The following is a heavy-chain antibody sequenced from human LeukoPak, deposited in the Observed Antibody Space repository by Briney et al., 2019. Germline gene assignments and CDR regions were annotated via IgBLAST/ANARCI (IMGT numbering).Heavy chain of an antibody. V-gene: IGHV1-46*01. J-gene: IGHJ6*03. D-gene: IGHD1-26*01. CDR1: GYTFTSYY. CDR3: ARAGSAWEPPPYYYYYMDV. CDR2: INPSGGST. Sequence: ASVKVSCKASGYTFTSYYMHWVRQAPGQGLEWMGIINPSGGSTSYAQKFQGRVTMTRDMSTSTVYMELSSLRSEDTAVYYCARAGSAWEPPPYYYYYMDVWGKGTTVTVSS.